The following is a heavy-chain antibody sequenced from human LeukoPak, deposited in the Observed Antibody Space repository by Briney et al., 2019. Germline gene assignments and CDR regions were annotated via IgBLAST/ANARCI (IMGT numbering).Heavy chain of an antibody. Sequence: SQTLSLTCIVSGGSISSGSYYWSWIRQPAGKGLEWIGRIYTSGSTNYNPSLKSRVTISVDTSKNQFSLKLSSVTAADTAVYYCARGGCSSTSCLFDYWGQGTLVTVSS. CDR1: GGSISSGSYY. CDR2: IYTSGST. CDR3: ARGGCSSTSCLFDY. D-gene: IGHD2-2*01. V-gene: IGHV4-61*02. J-gene: IGHJ4*02.